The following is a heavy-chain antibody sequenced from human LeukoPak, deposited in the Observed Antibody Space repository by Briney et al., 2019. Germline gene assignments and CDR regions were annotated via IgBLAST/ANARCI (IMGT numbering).Heavy chain of an antibody. J-gene: IGHJ5*02. CDR2: IIPILGIA. V-gene: IGHV1-69*04. D-gene: IGHD3-10*01. CDR3: AREDLGYGSGSYYSGNWFDP. CDR1: GGTFSSYA. Sequence: ASVKVPCKASGGTFSSYAISWVRQAPGQGLEWMGRIIPILGIANYAQKFQGRVTITADKSTSTAYMELSSLRSEDTAVYYCAREDLGYGSGSYYSGNWFDPWGQGTLVTVSS.